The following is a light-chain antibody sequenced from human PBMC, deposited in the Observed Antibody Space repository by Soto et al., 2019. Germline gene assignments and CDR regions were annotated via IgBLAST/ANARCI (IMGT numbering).Light chain of an antibody. CDR3: QQHSNWPLT. J-gene: IGKJ4*01. V-gene: IGKV3-11*01. Sequence: EIVLIQSPATLSLSPGERATLSCRASQSVSSNLAWYQQNLGQAPRLLIFDASSMAAGIPARFSGSGSGTDFTLTISSLDPEDFAVYYCQQHSNWPLTFGGGTKVEIK. CDR2: DAS. CDR1: QSVSSN.